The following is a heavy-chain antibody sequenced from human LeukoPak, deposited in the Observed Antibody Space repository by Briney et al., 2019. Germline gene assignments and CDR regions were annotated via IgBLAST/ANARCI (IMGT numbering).Heavy chain of an antibody. CDR2: INPNTGGA. J-gene: IGHJ4*02. CDR1: GYTFTNFD. Sequence: ASVKVSCKASGYTFTNFDINWVRQAPGQGLEYMGWINPNTGGASYAQRFRDRVTMSVDTSITTVYMELSRLTGDDTAVYYCARGHPSAEPPDYWGQGDLVTVSS. V-gene: IGHV1-2*02. D-gene: IGHD1-14*01. CDR3: ARGHPSAEPPDY.